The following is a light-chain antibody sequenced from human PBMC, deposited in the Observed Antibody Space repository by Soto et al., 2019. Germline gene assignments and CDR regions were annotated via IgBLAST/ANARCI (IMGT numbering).Light chain of an antibody. J-gene: IGKJ1*01. CDR1: HDISSY. Sequence: IWLTHSPALLSSSPGERVTLSCRMSHDISSYFAWYYKTPGAAPNILFFDGSSLASGLESMFSGSGCGTEFPITISLLQPDDFAYYCHQYGICYWTFGQGTKVDIK. V-gene: IGKV1D-8*02. CDR2: DGS. CDR3: HQYGICYWT.